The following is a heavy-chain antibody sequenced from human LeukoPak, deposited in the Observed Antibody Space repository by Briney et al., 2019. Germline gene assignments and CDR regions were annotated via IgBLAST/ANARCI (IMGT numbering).Heavy chain of an antibody. CDR1: GYIFASYG. J-gene: IGHJ4*02. D-gene: IGHD3-10*01. Sequence: ASVKVSCKASGYIFASYGISRVRQAPGQGLEWMGWISAYNGDTKYAQNLQGRVTLTTDTSTGTAYMELRSLTSDDTALYYCARDTALIITPGGPDYWGRGTLITVSS. CDR2: ISAYNGDT. V-gene: IGHV1-18*01. CDR3: ARDTALIITPGGPDY.